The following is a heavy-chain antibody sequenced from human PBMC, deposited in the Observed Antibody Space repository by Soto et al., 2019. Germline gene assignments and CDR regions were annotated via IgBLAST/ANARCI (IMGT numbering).Heavy chain of an antibody. CDR1: GGSVSSGSYY. CDR3: ARIPKGNVSTSSFDI. J-gene: IGHJ3*02. Sequence: SETLSLTCTVSGGSVSSGSYYWSWIRQPPGKGLEWIGYIYYSGSTNYNPSLKSRVTISVDTSKNQFSLKLSSVTAADAAVYYYARIPKGNVSTSSFDIWGQGTMVTVSS. CDR2: IYYSGST. V-gene: IGHV4-61*01.